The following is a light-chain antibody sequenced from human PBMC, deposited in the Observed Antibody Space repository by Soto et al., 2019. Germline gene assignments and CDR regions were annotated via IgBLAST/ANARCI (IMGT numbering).Light chain of an antibody. CDR3: HQYGSSPRT. CDR1: QSVSSNF. CDR2: GAS. V-gene: IGKV3-20*01. Sequence: EIVXXQSPGTLSLSPGDRATLSCRASQSVSSNFLAWYQQKPGQAPRLLIYGASIRATGIPDRFSGSGSGTDFTLTIRRLEPEDFAMYFCHQYGSSPRTFGQGTKVEIK. J-gene: IGKJ1*01.